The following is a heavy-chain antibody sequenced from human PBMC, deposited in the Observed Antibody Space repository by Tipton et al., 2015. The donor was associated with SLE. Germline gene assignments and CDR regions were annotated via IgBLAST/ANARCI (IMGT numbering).Heavy chain of an antibody. J-gene: IGHJ3*01. D-gene: IGHD2-8*01. CDR3: AREYAGVLNAAFDV. Sequence: QVQLVQSGSELKEPGASVHISCKTSGYPFIEYAMNWVRQAPGQGLEWLGWINTKTGNPTYAQNFTGRVVFSLDTSVSTAYLQVSSLKAEDTAVYFCAREYAGVLNAAFDVWGQGTMVSVSS. CDR2: INTKTGNP. CDR1: GYPFIEYA. V-gene: IGHV7-4-1*02.